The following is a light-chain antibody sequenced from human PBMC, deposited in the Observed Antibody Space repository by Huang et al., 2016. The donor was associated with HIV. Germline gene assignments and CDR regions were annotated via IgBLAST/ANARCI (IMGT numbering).Light chain of an antibody. CDR1: HSVCSN. V-gene: IGKV3-15*01. J-gene: IGKJ4*01. CDR3: QQYDNWPPLT. CDR2: VAS. Sequence: IMMTQSPTTLSVSPGDRATLSCRASHSVCSNLAWYQPTPCQAPRLLIYVASARATCIPSRFSGTGSGTEFTLTIRSVQSEDFALYYCQQYDNWPPLTFGGGTKVEIK.